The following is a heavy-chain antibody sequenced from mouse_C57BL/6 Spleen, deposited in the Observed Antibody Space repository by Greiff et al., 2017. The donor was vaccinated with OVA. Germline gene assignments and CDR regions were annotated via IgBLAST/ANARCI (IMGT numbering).Heavy chain of an antibody. D-gene: IGHD1-1*01. Sequence: VQLKQSGPELVKPGASVKISCKASGYSFTDYNMNWVKQSNGKSLEWIGVINPNYGTTSYNQKFKGKATLTVDQSSSTAYMQLNSLTSEDSAVYYCARAITTVDYYAMDYWGQGTSVTVSS. CDR1: GYSFTDYN. CDR2: INPNYGTT. J-gene: IGHJ4*01. V-gene: IGHV1-39*01. CDR3: ARAITTVDYYAMDY.